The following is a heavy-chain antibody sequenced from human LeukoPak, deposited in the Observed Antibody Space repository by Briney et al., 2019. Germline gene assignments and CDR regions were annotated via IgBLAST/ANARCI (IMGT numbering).Heavy chain of an antibody. CDR3: ARKGWSPRYYYMDV. J-gene: IGHJ6*03. Sequence: SETLSLTCAVYGGSFSGYYWSWIRQPPGKGLEWIGEINHRGSTNYNPSLKSRVTISVDTSKNQFSLKLSSVTAADTAVYYCARKGWSPRYYYMDVWGKGTTVTISS. D-gene: IGHD2-15*01. CDR1: GGSFSGYY. CDR2: INHRGST. V-gene: IGHV4-34*01.